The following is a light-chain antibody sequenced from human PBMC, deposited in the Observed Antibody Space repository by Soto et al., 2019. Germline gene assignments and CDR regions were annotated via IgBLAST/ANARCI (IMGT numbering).Light chain of an antibody. J-gene: IGLJ1*01. Sequence: QSALTQPASVSGSPGQSITISCTGISRDVGSYNHVSWYQQHPGKAPKLMIYEVNERPSGVSNRFSGSKSGNTASLTISGLQAEDEADYYCCSYARPTFYAFATGTKVTVL. CDR2: EVN. CDR3: CSYARPTFYA. CDR1: SRDVGSYNH. V-gene: IGLV2-23*02.